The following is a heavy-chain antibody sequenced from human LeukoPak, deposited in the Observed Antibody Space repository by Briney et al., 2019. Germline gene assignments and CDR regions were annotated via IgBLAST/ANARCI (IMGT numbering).Heavy chain of an antibody. J-gene: IGHJ4*02. D-gene: IGHD6-13*01. CDR1: GGSISSYY. CDR3: ARAHSSSWYMDY. Sequence: PSETLSLTCTVSGGSISSYYWSWIRHPPGKGLEWIGYMYYSGSTNYNPSLKSRVTISLDTSNNQFSLKLTSVTAADTAVYYCARAHSSSWYMDYWGQGTLVTVSS. CDR2: MYYSGST. V-gene: IGHV4-59*01.